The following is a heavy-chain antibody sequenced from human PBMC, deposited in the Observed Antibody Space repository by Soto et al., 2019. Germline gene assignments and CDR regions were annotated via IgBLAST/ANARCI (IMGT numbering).Heavy chain of an antibody. J-gene: IGHJ3*02. D-gene: IGHD3-22*01. Sequence: PSETLSLTCTVSGGSVSSGNYYWSWIRQPPGKGLEWIGYIYYSGRTNYNPSLKSRVTISVDTSKKLFSLNLSSVTAADTAVYYCARDGDYYVTSGYHDAFDIWGQATMVIVS. CDR3: ARDGDYYVTSGYHDAFDI. V-gene: IGHV4-61*01. CDR2: IYYSGRT. CDR1: GGSVSSGNYY.